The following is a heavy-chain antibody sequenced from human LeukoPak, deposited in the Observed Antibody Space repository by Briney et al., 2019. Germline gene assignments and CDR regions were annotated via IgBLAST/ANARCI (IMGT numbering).Heavy chain of an antibody. V-gene: IGHV4-38-2*01. CDR2: IFHSGNS. CDR3: ARALRYYGSGSYYNVNWFDP. Sequence: SETVSLTCAVSSYSISSGSYWGWIRQSPGKGLEWVGSIFHSGNSYYNPSLKSRLTMSVDTSKNQFSLKLSSVTAADTAVYYCARALRYYGSGSYYNVNWFDPWGQGTLVTVSS. CDR1: SYSISSGSY. J-gene: IGHJ5*02. D-gene: IGHD3-10*01.